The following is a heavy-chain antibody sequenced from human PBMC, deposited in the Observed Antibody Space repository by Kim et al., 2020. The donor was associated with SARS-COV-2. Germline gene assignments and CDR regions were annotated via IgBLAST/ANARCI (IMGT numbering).Heavy chain of an antibody. CDR2: IYSGGST. J-gene: IGHJ3*02. V-gene: IGHV3-53*01. CDR1: GFTVSSNY. CDR3: YSGSPLLNAFDI. D-gene: IGHD1-26*01. Sequence: GGSLRLSCAASGFTVSSNYMSWVRQAPGKGLEWVSVIYSGGSTYYADSVKGRFTISRDNSKNTLYLQMNSLRAEDTAVYYCYSGSPLLNAFDIWGQGTMVTVSS.